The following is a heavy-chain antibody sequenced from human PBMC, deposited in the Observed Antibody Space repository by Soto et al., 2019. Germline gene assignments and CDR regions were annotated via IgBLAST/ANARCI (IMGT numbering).Heavy chain of an antibody. Sequence: QVQLQQWGAGLLKPSETLSLTCAVYGGSFSGYYWSWIRQPPGKGLEWIGEINHSGSNNYNPSLKSRVTISVDTSKNQFSLKLSSVTAADTAVYYCARKWIQLWLGVYYFDYWGQGTLVTVSS. D-gene: IGHD5-18*01. CDR3: ARKWIQLWLGVYYFDY. J-gene: IGHJ4*02. V-gene: IGHV4-34*01. CDR2: INHSGSN. CDR1: GGSFSGYY.